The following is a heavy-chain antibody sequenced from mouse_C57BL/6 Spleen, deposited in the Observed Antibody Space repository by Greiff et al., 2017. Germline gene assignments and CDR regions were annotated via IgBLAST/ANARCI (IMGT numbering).Heavy chain of an antibody. CDR1: GYTFTSYW. CDR2: IDPSDSYT. J-gene: IGHJ3*01. Sequence: QVPLQQPGAELVMPGASVKLSCKASGYTFTSYWMHWVKQRPGQGLEWIGEIDPSDSYTNYNQKFKGKSTLTVDKSSSTAYMQLSSLTSEDSAVYYCARTYAYWGQGTLVTVSA. CDR3: ARTYAY. V-gene: IGHV1-69*01.